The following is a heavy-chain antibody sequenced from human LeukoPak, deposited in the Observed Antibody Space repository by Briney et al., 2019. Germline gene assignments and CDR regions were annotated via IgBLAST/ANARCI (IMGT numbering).Heavy chain of an antibody. V-gene: IGHV4-39*01. CDR3: ARHWYYDFWSGRSRNDAFDI. D-gene: IGHD3-3*01. J-gene: IGHJ3*02. CDR2: IYYSGST. CDR1: GGSIGSYY. Sequence: PSETLSLTCTVSGGSIGSYYWGWIRQPPGKGLEWIGSIYYSGSTYYNPSLKSRVTISVDTSKNQFSLKLSSVTAADTAVYYCARHWYYDFWSGRSRNDAFDIWGQGTMVTVSS.